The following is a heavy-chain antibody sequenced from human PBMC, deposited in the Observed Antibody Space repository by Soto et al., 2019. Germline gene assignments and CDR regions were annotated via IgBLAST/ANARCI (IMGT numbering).Heavy chain of an antibody. V-gene: IGHV3-23*01. D-gene: IGHD3-3*01. J-gene: IGHJ3*02. CDR1: GFTFSSYA. CDR2: ISGSGGST. CDR3: AKGATSSPYYDFWSGPDAFDI. Sequence: PGGSLRLSCAASGFTFSSYAMSWVRQAPGKGLEWVSAISGSGGSTYYADSVKGRFTISRDNSKNTLYLQMNSLRAEDTAVYYCAKGATSSPYYDFWSGPDAFDIWGQGTMVTVSS.